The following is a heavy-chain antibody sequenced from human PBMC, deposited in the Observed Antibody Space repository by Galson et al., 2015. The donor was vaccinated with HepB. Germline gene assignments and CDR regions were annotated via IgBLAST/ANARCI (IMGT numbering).Heavy chain of an antibody. J-gene: IGHJ4*02. V-gene: IGHV3-23*01. CDR3: ARDAEQHWSF. Sequence: SLRLSCAACGFTFTSYGMSWVRQAPGKGLECVSAISRGGDTSDYADSVKGRFTVSRDSSTNTLYLQMNGLRADDTAIYYCARDAEQHWSFWGQGTLVTVSS. D-gene: IGHD3-3*01. CDR2: ISRGGDTS. CDR1: GFTFTSYG.